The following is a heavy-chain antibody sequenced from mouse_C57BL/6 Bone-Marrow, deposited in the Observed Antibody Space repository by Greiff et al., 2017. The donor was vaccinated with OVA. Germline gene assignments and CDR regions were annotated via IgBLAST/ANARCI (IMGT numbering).Heavy chain of an antibody. V-gene: IGHV14-3*01. Sequence: VHVKQSVAELVRPGASVKLSCTASGFNITNTYMHWVKQRPEQGLEWIGMIDPANGSTKYAPKFQGKATITADTSSNTAYLQLSSLTSEDTAIYYCAFGAYGYGAMDYWGQGTSVTVSS. D-gene: IGHD2-2*01. CDR1: GFNITNTY. J-gene: IGHJ4*01. CDR2: IDPANGST. CDR3: AFGAYGYGAMDY.